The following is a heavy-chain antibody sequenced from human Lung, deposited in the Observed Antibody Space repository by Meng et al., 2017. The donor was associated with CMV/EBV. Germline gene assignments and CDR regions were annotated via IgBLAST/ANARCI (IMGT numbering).Heavy chain of an antibody. CDR1: CDSITNHNG. J-gene: IGHJ1*01. D-gene: IGHD3-10*01. CDR3: LRRSGGSV. Sequence: VEVRTSGSSPVKPACTLSLPCAVSCDSITNHNGWAWVRQPPGKGLEWIGEIPHRGSSAYHPSLKSRVSMSIDKSKNQFSLKLTSVTAADTAVYHCLRRSGGSVWGQGTLVTVSS. V-gene: IGHV4-4*02. CDR2: IPHRGSS.